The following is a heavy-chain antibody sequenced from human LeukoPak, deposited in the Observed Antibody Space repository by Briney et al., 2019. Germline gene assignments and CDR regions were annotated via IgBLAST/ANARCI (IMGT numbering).Heavy chain of an antibody. Sequence: PSETLSLTCAVYGGSFSGYYWSWIRQPPGKGLEWIGEINHSGSTNYNPSLKSRVTISVDKSKNQFSLKLSSVTAADTAVYYCARSVGYYYDSSGYLDYWGQGTLVTVSS. CDR2: INHSGST. V-gene: IGHV4-34*01. CDR1: GGSFSGYY. D-gene: IGHD3-22*01. CDR3: ARSVGYYYDSSGYLDY. J-gene: IGHJ4*02.